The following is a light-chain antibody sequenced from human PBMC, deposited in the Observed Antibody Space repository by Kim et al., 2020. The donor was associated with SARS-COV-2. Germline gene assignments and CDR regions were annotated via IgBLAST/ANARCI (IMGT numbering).Light chain of an antibody. V-gene: IGKV1-39*01. J-gene: IGKJ2*01. CDR3: QQSYTSPYT. CDR2: AAS. CDR1: QRISNY. Sequence: DIQMTQSPSSLSESVGGRVTITCRASQRISNYLNWYQQKPGRAPNLLIYAASSLQSAVPSRFSGSGSGTDFTLTISSLQPEDIATYFCQQSYTSPYTFGQGTKLEI.